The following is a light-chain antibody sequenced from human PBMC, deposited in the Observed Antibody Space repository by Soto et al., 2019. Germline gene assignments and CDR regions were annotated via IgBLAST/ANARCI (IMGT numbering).Light chain of an antibody. CDR3: CSYAGSSTSYV. CDR2: EVS. CDR1: SSDVGSYNL. Sequence: QSALTQPASVSGSPGQSITISCTGTSSDVGSYNLVSWYQQHPGKAPKLMIYEVSKRPSEVSNRFSGSKSGNTASLTISGLQAEDEADYYCCSYAGSSTSYVFGTGTKVTVL. V-gene: IGLV2-23*02. J-gene: IGLJ1*01.